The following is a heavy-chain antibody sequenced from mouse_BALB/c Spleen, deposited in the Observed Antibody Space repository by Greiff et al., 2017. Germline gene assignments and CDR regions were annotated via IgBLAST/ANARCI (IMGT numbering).Heavy chain of an antibody. J-gene: IGHJ1*01. Sequence: VKLVESGAELARPGASVKLSCKASGYTFTSYWMQWVKQRPGQGLEWIGAIYPGDGDTRYTQKFKGKATLTADKSSSTAYMQLSSLASEDSAVYYCARPYYGSSYGYFDVWGAGTTVTVSS. CDR3: ARPYYGSSYGYFDV. D-gene: IGHD1-1*01. CDR1: GYTFTSYW. V-gene: IGHV1-87*01. CDR2: IYPGDGDT.